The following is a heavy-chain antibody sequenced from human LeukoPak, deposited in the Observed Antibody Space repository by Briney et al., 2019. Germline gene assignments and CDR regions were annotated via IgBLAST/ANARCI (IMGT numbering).Heavy chain of an antibody. CDR1: GFPFSTYT. J-gene: IGHJ6*04. V-gene: IGHV3-21*01. CDR2: ISSRSDYI. CDR3: AELGITMIGGV. D-gene: IGHD3-10*02. Sequence: GGSLRLSCAASGFPFSTYTMNWVRQAPGKGLEWVSSISSRSDYIYYTDSVKGRFTISRDNAKNSLYLQMNSLRAEDTAVYYCAELGITMIGGVWGKGTTVTISS.